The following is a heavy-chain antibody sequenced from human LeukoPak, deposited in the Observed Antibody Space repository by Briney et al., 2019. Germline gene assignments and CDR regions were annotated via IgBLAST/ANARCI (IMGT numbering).Heavy chain of an antibody. V-gene: IGHV3-30-3*01. CDR2: ISYDGSNK. CDR1: GFTFSSYA. J-gene: IGHJ6*03. CDR3: ARSPYYDFWSYYMDV. Sequence: PGGSLRLSCAASGFTFSSYAMHWVRQAPGKGLEWVAVISYDGSNKYYADSVKGRFTISRDNSKNTLYLQMNSLRAEDTAVYYCARSPYYDFWSYYMDVWGKGTTVTVSS. D-gene: IGHD3-3*01.